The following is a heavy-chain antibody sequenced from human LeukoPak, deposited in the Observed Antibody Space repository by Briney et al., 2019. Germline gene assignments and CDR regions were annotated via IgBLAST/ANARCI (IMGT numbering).Heavy chain of an antibody. Sequence: GSLRLSCAASGFTVRNNYMTWVRQAPGKGLEWVSIIYSGDSTSYADSVKGRFTISRDNSKNTLYLQMNSLRAEDTAVYYCAKSEDSGSYFTDYWGQGTLVTVSS. CDR3: AKSEDSGSYFTDY. CDR2: IYSGDST. J-gene: IGHJ4*02. D-gene: IGHD1-26*01. CDR1: GFTVRNNY. V-gene: IGHV3-53*01.